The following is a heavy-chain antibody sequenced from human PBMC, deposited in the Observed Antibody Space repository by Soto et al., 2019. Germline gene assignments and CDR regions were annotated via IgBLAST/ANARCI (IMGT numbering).Heavy chain of an antibody. J-gene: IGHJ6*02. V-gene: IGHV2-26*03. Sequence: QVTLKESGPVLVKPTETLTLTCTISGFSLSNGRMGVSLIRQSPGKALEWLAHIFSDAERSYSSSMQSRLTISTDTSGTQVVLSMTNMDPVDTGTYFCVRMNADTYSHYYAMDVWGQGTTVTVSS. CDR1: GFSLSNGRMG. CDR3: VRMNADTYSHYYAMDV. CDR2: IFSDAER. D-gene: IGHD1-1*01.